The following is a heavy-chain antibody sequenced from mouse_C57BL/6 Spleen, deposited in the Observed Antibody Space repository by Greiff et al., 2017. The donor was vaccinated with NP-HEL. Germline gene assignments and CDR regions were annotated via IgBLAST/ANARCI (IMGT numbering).Heavy chain of an antibody. V-gene: IGHV1-82*01. CDR3: ARSDYYGSSNYFDY. D-gene: IGHD1-1*01. CDR1: GYAFSSSW. CDR2: IYPGDGDT. Sequence: QVQLKQSGPELVKPGASVKISCKASGYAFSSSWMNWVKQRPGKGLEWIGRIYPGDGDTNYNGKFKGKATLTEDKSSSTAYMQLSSLTSEDSAVYFCARSDYYGSSNYFDYWGQGTTLTVSS. J-gene: IGHJ2*01.